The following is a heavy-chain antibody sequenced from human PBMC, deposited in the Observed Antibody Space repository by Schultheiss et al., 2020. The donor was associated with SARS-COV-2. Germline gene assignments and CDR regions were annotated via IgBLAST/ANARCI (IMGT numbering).Heavy chain of an antibody. V-gene: IGHV1-69*13. CDR1: GGTFSSYA. CDR3: ARTGYYDSSGYPLTYFDY. J-gene: IGHJ4*02. CDR2: IIPIFGTA. Sequence: SVKVSCKASGGTFSSYAISWVRQAPGQGLEWMGGIIPIFGTANYAQKFQGRVTITADESTSTAYMELSSLRSEDTAVYYCARTGYYDSSGYPLTYFDYWGQGILVTVSS. D-gene: IGHD3-22*01.